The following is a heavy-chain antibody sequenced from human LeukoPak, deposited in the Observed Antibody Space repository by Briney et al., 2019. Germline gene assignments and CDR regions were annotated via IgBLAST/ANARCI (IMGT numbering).Heavy chain of an antibody. V-gene: IGHV3-30-3*01. D-gene: IGHD6-13*01. J-gene: IGHJ4*02. Sequence: GGSLRLSCAASGFTFSSYAMPWVRQAPGKGLEWVAVISYDGSNKYYADSVKGRFTISRDNSKNTLYLQMNSLRAEDTAVYYCARIAAAGTWGPFDYWGQGTLVTVSS. CDR2: ISYDGSNK. CDR1: GFTFSSYA. CDR3: ARIAAAGTWGPFDY.